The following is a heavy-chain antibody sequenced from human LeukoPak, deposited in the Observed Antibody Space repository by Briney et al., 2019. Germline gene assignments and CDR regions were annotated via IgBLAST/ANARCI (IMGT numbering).Heavy chain of an antibody. J-gene: IGHJ4*02. CDR3: ARDWDYVWGSFRPYYLDY. D-gene: IGHD3-16*02. CDR2: ISNSGGYT. CDR1: GFTFSDYA. V-gene: IGHV3-23*01. Sequence: TGGSLRLSCAASGFTFSDYAMSWVRQAPGKGLEWVSTISNSGGYTFFADSVKGRFTISRDNSKNTIYLQMNSLRAEDTAVYYCARDWDYVWGSFRPYYLDYWGQGTLVTVSS.